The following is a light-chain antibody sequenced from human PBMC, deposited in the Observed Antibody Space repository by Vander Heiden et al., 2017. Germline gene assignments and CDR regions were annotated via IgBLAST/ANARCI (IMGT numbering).Light chain of an antibody. Sequence: EIVFTQSPGTLSFSPGERATLSCRASQSVSSSYLAWYQQKPGQAPRLLIYGASSRATGIPDRFSGSGSGTEFTLTISRLEPEDFAVYYCQQYGSSPRTFGQGTKVEIK. CDR2: GAS. CDR3: QQYGSSPRT. V-gene: IGKV3-20*01. J-gene: IGKJ1*01. CDR1: QSVSSSY.